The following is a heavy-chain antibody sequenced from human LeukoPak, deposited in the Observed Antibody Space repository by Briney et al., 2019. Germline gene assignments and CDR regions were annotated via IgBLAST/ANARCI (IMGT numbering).Heavy chain of an antibody. V-gene: IGHV4-59*01. Sequence: SETLSLTCTVSGGSISSYYWSWIRQPPGKGLEWIGYIYYSGSTNYNPSLKSRVTISVDTSKNQFSLKLSSVTAADTAVYYCARDLHSIAYWGQGTLVTVSP. CDR3: ARDLHSIAY. CDR2: IYYSGST. J-gene: IGHJ4*02. D-gene: IGHD2-21*01. CDR1: GGSISSYY.